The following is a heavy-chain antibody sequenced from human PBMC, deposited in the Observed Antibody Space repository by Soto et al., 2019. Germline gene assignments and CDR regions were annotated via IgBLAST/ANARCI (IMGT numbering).Heavy chain of an antibody. J-gene: IGHJ6*02. D-gene: IGHD2-2*01. Sequence: PVGSLRLSCAASGFTFSSYAMHWVRQAPGKGLEWVAVISYDGSNKYYADSVKGRFTISRDNSKNTLYLQMNSLRAEDTAVYYCARDRIVVVPAAHTPRYYYYGMDVWGQGTTVTVSS. CDR2: ISYDGSNK. CDR1: GFTFSSYA. CDR3: ARDRIVVVPAAHTPRYYYYGMDV. V-gene: IGHV3-30-3*01.